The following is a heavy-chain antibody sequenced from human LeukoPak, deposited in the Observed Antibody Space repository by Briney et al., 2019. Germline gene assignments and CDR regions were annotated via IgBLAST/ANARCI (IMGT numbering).Heavy chain of an antibody. J-gene: IGHJ4*02. CDR2: IKSKNDGGTT. Sequence: GGSLRLSCAASGFTFSNAWMCWVRHPPRKGLEWDGRIKSKNDGGTTDYAAPVKGRFTISRDDSKNTLYLQIASLNTEDTDVYYCITDLSLYCSNTSCYNYWGQGALVTVSS. CDR1: GFTFSNAW. D-gene: IGHD2-2*02. CDR3: ITDLSLYCSNTSCYNY. V-gene: IGHV3-15*01.